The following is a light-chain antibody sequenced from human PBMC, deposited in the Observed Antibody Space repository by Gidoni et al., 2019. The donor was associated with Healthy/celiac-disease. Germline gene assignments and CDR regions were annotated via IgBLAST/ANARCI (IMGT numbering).Light chain of an antibody. CDR3: QQSNTWPPCT. Sequence: EIVMTQSPATLSVSPGERATLACSASQSVSLNLAWYQQKPGQAPRLLIYGASTRATGIPASFSGSGSGTEFTLTISSLQSEDFAVYYCQQSNTWPPCTFGQGTKVEIK. CDR1: QSVSLN. CDR2: GAS. V-gene: IGKV3-15*01. J-gene: IGKJ1*01.